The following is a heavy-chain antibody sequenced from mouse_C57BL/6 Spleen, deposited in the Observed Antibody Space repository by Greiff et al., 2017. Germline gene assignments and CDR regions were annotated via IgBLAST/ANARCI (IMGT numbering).Heavy chain of an antibody. CDR1: GYTFTSYW. CDR2: IDPSDSYP. CDR3: ARRGRISTYFDY. Sequence: QVQLQQPGAELVMPGASVKLSCKASGYTFTSYWMHWVKQRPGQGLEWIGEIDPSDSYPNYNQKFKGKSTLTVDKSSSTDYMQLSRLSSEDSAVYYCARRGRISTYFDYWGKGTTRTVSS. J-gene: IGHJ2*01. V-gene: IGHV1-69*01.